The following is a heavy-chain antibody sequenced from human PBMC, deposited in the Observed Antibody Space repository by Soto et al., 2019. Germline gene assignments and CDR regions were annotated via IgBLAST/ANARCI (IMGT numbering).Heavy chain of an antibody. CDR1: GFTFSSYG. D-gene: IGHD3-10*01. V-gene: IGHV3-30*18. J-gene: IGHJ6*02. CDR2: ISYDGSNK. CDR3: AKEYRRSGRYYYYGMDV. Sequence: QVQLVESGGGVVQPGRSLRLSCAASGFTFSSYGMHWVRQAPGKGLEWVAVISYDGSNKYYADSVKGRFTISRDNSKNPLYLQMNSLRAEDTAVYYCAKEYRRSGRYYYYGMDVWGQGTTVTVSS.